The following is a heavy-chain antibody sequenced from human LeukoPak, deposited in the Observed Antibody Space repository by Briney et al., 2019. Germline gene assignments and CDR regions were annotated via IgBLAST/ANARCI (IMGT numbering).Heavy chain of an antibody. V-gene: IGHV4-59*01. CDR3: ARDRIVGANNWFDP. J-gene: IGHJ5*02. CDR2: IYYSGST. Sequence: SETLSLTCTVSGGSISSYSWSWIRQPPGKGLEWIGYIYYSGSTNYNPSLKSRVTISVDTSKNQFSLKLSSVTAADTAVYYCARDRIVGANNWFDPWGQGTLVTVSS. CDR1: GGSISSYS. D-gene: IGHD1-26*01.